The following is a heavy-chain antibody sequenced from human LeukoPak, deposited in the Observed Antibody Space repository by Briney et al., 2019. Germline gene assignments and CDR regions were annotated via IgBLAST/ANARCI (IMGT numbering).Heavy chain of an antibody. V-gene: IGHV4-39*01. CDR2: IYYSGST. D-gene: IGHD6-13*01. J-gene: IGHJ5*02. CDR1: GGSISSSSYY. Sequence: SETLSLTCTVSGGSISSSSYYWGWIRQPPGKGLEWIGSIYYSGSTYYNPSLKSRVTISVDTSKNQFSLKLSSVTAADTAVYYCARHCGDSSSWYSPGFDPWGQGTLVTVSS. CDR3: ARHCGDSSSWYSPGFDP.